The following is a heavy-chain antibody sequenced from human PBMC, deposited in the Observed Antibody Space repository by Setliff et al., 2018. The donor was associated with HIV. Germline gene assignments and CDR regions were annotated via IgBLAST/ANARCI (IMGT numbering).Heavy chain of an antibody. J-gene: IGHJ5*02. D-gene: IGHD2-21*02. CDR3: ARAVCGGDCYSRLNWFDP. V-gene: IGHV4-31*03. CDR1: GGSISSGDYY. CDR2: IYYSGST. Sequence: PSETLSLTCTVSGGSISSGDYYWSWIRQHPGKGLEWIGYIYYSGSTYYNPSLKSRVTISVDTSKNQFSLRLSSVTAADTAVYYCARAVCGGDCYSRLNWFDPWAREPWSPSP.